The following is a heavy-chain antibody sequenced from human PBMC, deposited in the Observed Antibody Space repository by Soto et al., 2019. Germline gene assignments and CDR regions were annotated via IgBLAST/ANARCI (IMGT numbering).Heavy chain of an antibody. CDR2: INPYTGTT. CDR3: ARDTDFGVVTVNYRADGLDV. CDR1: GYSFTGYF. V-gene: IGHV1-2*02. Sequence: ASVKVSCKASGYSFTGYFVHWVRQAPGPGLEWMGWINPYTGTTKYAQKFQGRVTMTRDTSTTTAYMELSRLRSDDTAVYYCARDTDFGVVTVNYRADGLDVWGQGTKVTVSS. D-gene: IGHD3-3*01. J-gene: IGHJ6*02.